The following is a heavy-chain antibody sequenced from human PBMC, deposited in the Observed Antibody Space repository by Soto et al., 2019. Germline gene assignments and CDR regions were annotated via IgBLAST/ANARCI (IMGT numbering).Heavy chain of an antibody. Sequence: HPGGSLRLSCAASGFIFSSFGMHWVRQAPGKGLEWVAAISGSGGSTYYADSVKGRFTISRDNSKNTLYLQMNSLRAEDTAVYYCAKDSAAGYGGRFQHWGQGTLVTVSS. J-gene: IGHJ1*01. CDR1: GFIFSSFG. V-gene: IGHV3-23*01. CDR3: AKDSAAGYGGRFQH. CDR2: ISGSGGST. D-gene: IGHD3-16*01.